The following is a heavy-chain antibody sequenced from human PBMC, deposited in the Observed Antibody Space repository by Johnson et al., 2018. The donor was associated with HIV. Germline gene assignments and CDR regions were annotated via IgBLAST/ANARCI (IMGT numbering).Heavy chain of an antibody. Sequence: QVQLVESGGGVVQPGRSLRLSCAASGFTFTSYPMHWVRQAPGKGLEWVAVISFDGSNRNYADSVKGRFTISRDNSKNMLYLQMNSLREEDTAVVYCASGGGCGGDCYSGYDAFDIWGEGTMVTVS. D-gene: IGHD2-21*01. CDR3: ASGGGCGGDCYSGYDAFDI. CDR2: ISFDGSNR. V-gene: IGHV3-30*04. CDR1: GFTFTSYP. J-gene: IGHJ3*02.